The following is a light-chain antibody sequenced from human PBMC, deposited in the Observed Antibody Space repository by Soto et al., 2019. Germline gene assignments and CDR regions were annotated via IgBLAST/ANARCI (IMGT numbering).Light chain of an antibody. V-gene: IGKV3D-15*01. J-gene: IGKJ3*01. CDR2: GAS. Sequence: EIVMTQSPATLSVSPGERATLSCRASQSVSSNLAWYQQKPGQVPRLLIYGASTRANGIPARFSGSGSGTEFTLTISSLQSEDFAVYYCQQYNNWPFTFGPGTKVDIK. CDR1: QSVSSN. CDR3: QQYNNWPFT.